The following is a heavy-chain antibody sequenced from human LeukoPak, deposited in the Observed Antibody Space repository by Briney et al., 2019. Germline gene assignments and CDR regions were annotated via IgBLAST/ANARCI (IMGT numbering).Heavy chain of an antibody. Sequence: SETLSLTCTVSGASINNGDFYWSWIRQPPGKGLEWIGYIYYSGSAHYNPSLRSRVTISLDTSKNQFSLKMSYVTAADTAVYYCASYYCTTATCPGIDHWGQGTLVTVSS. V-gene: IGHV4-30-4*01. CDR1: GASINNGDFY. CDR3: ASYYCTTATCPGIDH. J-gene: IGHJ4*02. CDR2: IYYSGSA. D-gene: IGHD2-8*01.